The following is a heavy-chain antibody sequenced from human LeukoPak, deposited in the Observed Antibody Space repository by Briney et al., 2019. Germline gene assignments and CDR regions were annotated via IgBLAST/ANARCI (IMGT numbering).Heavy chain of an antibody. V-gene: IGHV1-69*05. CDR2: IIPIFGTA. CDR3: ASPKWRLHVTPNWYYFDY. J-gene: IGHJ4*02. CDR1: GGTFSSYA. D-gene: IGHD4-11*01. Sequence: ASVKVSCKASGGTFSSYAISWVRQAPGQGLEWMGGIIPIFGTANYAQKFQGRVTITTDESTSTAYVELSSLRSEDTAVYYCASPKWRLHVTPNWYYFDYWGQGTLVTVSS.